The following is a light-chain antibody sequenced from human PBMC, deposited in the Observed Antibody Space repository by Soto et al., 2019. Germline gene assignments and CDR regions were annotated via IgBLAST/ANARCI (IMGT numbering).Light chain of an antibody. J-gene: IGKJ1*01. V-gene: IGKV1D-16*01. CDR2: AAS. Sequence: DIQMTQFPSSLSASVGDRVNITCRASQGISTWLAWYQQKPERAPKSLIYAASRLQSGVPPRFICSGSETDFTLTISSLQPEDFETYYCQKYNRYPRTFGQGTKVEIK. CDR1: QGISTW. CDR3: QKYNRYPRT.